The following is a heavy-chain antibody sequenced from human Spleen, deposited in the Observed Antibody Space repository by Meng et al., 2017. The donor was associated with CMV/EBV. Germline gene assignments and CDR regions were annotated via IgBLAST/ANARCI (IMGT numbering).Heavy chain of an antibody. D-gene: IGHD6-19*01. CDR2: IKQDGSEK. V-gene: IGHV3-7*01. CDR1: GFTFSSYW. J-gene: IGHJ6*02. CDR3: ARDRLAVATYYYYGMDV. Sequence: GGSLRLSCAASGFTFSSYWMSWVRQAPGKGLEWVANIKQDGSEKYYVDSVKGRFTISRDNAKNSLYLQMNSLRAEDTAVYYCARDRLAVATYYYYGMDVWGQGTTVTVSS.